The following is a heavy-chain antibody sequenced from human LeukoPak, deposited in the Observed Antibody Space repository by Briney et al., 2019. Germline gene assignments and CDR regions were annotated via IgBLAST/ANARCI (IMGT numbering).Heavy chain of an antibody. J-gene: IGHJ4*02. D-gene: IGHD5-12*01. V-gene: IGHV3-11*05. CDR3: ARGSGYAPGVDY. Sequence: PGGSLRLSCAASGFTFSDYYMSWIRQAPGKGLEWVSYMSSSSSYTNYADSVKGRFTISRDNAKNPLYLQMNSLRAEDTAVYYCARGSGYAPGVDYWGQGTLVTVSS. CDR2: MSSSSSYT. CDR1: GFTFSDYY.